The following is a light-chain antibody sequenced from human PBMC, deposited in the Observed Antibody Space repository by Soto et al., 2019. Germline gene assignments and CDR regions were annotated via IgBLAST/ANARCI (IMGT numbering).Light chain of an antibody. Sequence: EIVLTQSPCTLSLSPGERATLSCRASQSVSSSYLAWYQQKPGQAPRLLIYGASSRATGIPDRFSGSGSGTDFTLTISRLEPEDFAVYYCQQYGNPRTFGQGTKVEIK. CDR2: GAS. V-gene: IGKV3-20*01. CDR3: QQYGNPRT. CDR1: QSVSSSY. J-gene: IGKJ1*01.